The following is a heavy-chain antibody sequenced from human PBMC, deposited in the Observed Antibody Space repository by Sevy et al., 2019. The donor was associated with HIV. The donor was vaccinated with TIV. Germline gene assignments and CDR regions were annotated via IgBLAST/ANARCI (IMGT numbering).Heavy chain of an antibody. V-gene: IGHV3-30*02. D-gene: IGHD3-9*01. J-gene: IGHJ4*02. CDR1: GFTISSYG. CDR3: ASDILTGSDF. CDR2: IWYDGSDT. Sequence: GGSLRLSCAASGFTISSYGMHWVRQAPGKGLEWVAFIWYDGSDTYYADSVKGRFNISRDNSKNTLYLQMNSLRTEDTAIYYCASDILTGSDFWGQGTLVTVSS.